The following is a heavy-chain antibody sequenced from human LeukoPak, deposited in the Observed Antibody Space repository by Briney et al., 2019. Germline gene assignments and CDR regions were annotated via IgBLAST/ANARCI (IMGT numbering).Heavy chain of an antibody. V-gene: IGHV3-23*01. J-gene: IGHJ4*02. Sequence: GGSLRLSCAASGFTFSSYAMTWVRQAPGEGLQWVTDISGSGSSAYYADSVRGRFTISRDNSENTLYLQMNSLRAEDTALYYCARVYSSGWYALDYWGQGTLVTVPS. D-gene: IGHD6-19*01. CDR2: ISGSGSSA. CDR1: GFTFSSYA. CDR3: ARVYSSGWYALDY.